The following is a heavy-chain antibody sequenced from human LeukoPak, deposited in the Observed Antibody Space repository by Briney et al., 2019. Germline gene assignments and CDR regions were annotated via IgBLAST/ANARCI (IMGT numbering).Heavy chain of an antibody. J-gene: IGHJ4*02. CDR2: MNPNSGNA. CDR3: ARRIVTGGTTIGY. D-gene: IGHD1-1*01. CDR1: GYTFTSYD. V-gene: IGHV1-8*01. Sequence: ASVKVSCKASGYTFTSYDINWVRQATGQGLEWMGWMNPNSGNAGYAQKFQGRVTMTRNSSISIAYMELSSLRSEDTAVYYCARRIVTGGTTIGYWGQGTLVTVSS.